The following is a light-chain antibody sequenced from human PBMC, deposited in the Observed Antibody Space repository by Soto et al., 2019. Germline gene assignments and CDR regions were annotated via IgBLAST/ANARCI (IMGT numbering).Light chain of an antibody. J-gene: IGKJ3*01. CDR1: QYVSSSY. CDR2: GAS. Sequence: DIVLTQSPGTLSLSPGERATLSCGASQYVSSSYLAWYQQRAGQAPRLLIYGASSRATGIPDRFTGRGSGTDFTLTISSLEPEDFAVYYCRQYATSPFTFVPGTKV. V-gene: IGKV3-20*01. CDR3: RQYATSPFT.